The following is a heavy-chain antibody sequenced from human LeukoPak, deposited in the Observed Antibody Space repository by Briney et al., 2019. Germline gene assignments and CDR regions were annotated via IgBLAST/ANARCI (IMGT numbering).Heavy chain of an antibody. CDR3: ARGVGSGGYYGSRHWHLDL. CDR1: GGSISSYY. Sequence: KTSETLSLTCTVSGGSISSYYWNWVRQPPGKGLEWIGYISYSGSTSYNSSFNSRVTISLDTSKKQVSLRLRFVTAADTAVYFCARGVGSGGYYGSRHWHLDLWGRGTLVTVSS. D-gene: IGHD3-22*01. CDR2: ISYSGST. V-gene: IGHV4-59*01. J-gene: IGHJ2*01.